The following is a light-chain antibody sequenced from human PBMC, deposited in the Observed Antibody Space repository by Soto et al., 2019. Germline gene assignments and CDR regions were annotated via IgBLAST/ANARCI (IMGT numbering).Light chain of an antibody. CDR3: QQRRHLWT. Sequence: EIVLTQSPATLSLSPGERATLSCRASQSVSSYLAWYQQKPGQAPRLLIYDASNRATGIPARFSGSGSGTDFTLTIITLEPEDFEVYYFQQRRHLWTFGQGTKLEIK. CDR2: DAS. V-gene: IGKV3-11*01. J-gene: IGKJ2*02. CDR1: QSVSSY.